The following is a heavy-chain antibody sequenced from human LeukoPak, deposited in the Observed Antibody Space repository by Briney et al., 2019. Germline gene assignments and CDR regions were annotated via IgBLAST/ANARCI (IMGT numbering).Heavy chain of an antibody. CDR2: IRFDGSNK. V-gene: IGHV3-30*02. CDR1: EFPFRKYA. J-gene: IGHJ4*02. CDR3: ARDKIVGATHFDY. D-gene: IGHD1-26*01. Sequence: GGSLRLSCASSEFPFRKYAMHWVRQAPGKGLEWVAFIRFDGSNKNYADSVKGRFTISRDNSKKTLFLQMNSLRREDTAVYYCARDKIVGATHFDYWGQGTLVTVSS.